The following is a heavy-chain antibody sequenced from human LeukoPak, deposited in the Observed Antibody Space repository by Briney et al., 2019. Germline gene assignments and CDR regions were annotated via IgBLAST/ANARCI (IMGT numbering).Heavy chain of an antibody. CDR1: GFSVSNKY. V-gene: IGHV3-53*01. J-gene: IGHJ3*02. Sequence: PGGSLRLSCAASGFSVSNKYMSWVRQAPGKGLEWVALTCTDDSAHYADSVKGRFAISRDNSKNTLSLQLNSLRAEDSALYYCAGGYTNTRSALWAFDIWGRGTMVTVSS. CDR2: TCTDDSA. D-gene: IGHD6-13*01. CDR3: AGGYTNTRSALWAFDI.